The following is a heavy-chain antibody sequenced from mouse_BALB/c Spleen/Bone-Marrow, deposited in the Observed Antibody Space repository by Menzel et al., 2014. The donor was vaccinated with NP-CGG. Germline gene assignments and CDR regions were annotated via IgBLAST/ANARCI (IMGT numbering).Heavy chain of an antibody. Sequence: VQLQQSGAELVRPGASVKLSCKASGYTFTSYWINWVKQRPGQGLEWIGNIYPSDSYTNCNQKFKDKATLTVDKSSSTAYMQLSSPTSEDSAVYYCTRRDRYDYYAMDYWGQGTSVTVSS. CDR3: TRRDRYDYYAMDY. CDR2: IYPSDSYT. V-gene: IGHV1-69*02. D-gene: IGHD2-14*01. J-gene: IGHJ4*01. CDR1: GYTFTSYW.